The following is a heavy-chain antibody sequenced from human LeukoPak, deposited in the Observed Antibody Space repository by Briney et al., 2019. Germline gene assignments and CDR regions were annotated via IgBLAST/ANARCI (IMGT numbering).Heavy chain of an antibody. J-gene: IGHJ4*02. CDR2: INAGTGQT. V-gene: IGHV1-3*01. CDR3: ARAGVVEMATIGFDY. Sequence: ASVKVSCEASGYTFSSYAIHWVRQAPGQRLEWMGWINAGTGQTKYSQKFQRRVTITRDTSASTAYMELSSLRSEDTAVYSCARAGVVEMATIGFDYWGLGTLVTVSS. CDR1: GYTFSSYA. D-gene: IGHD5-24*01.